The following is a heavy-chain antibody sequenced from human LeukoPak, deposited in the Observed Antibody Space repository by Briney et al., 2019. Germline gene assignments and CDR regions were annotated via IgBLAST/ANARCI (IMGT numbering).Heavy chain of an antibody. CDR3: ARGGQLLNNWFDP. CDR1: GGSISSYY. D-gene: IGHD2-2*01. J-gene: IGHJ5*02. CDR2: IYYSGST. Sequence: PSETLSLTCTVSGGSISSYYWSWIRQPPGKGLEWIGYIYYSGSTNYNPSLKSRVTISVDTSKNQFSLKLSSVTAADTAVYYCARGGQLLNNWFDPWGQGTLVTVSS. V-gene: IGHV4-59*08.